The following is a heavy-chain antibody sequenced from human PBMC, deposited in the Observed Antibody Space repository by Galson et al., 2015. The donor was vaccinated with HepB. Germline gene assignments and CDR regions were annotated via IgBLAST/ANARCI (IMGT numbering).Heavy chain of an antibody. Sequence: LRLSCAASGFTFSSFGMHWVRQAPGKGLGWVVLIWYDGSNQYYPGSVKGRFTISRANSKNTRHLQMNSLRAEDTAVYYCARASSLYGSGGYFDYWGQGTLVTVSS. CDR2: IWYDGSNQ. CDR1: GFTFSSFG. CDR3: ARASSLYGSGGYFDY. J-gene: IGHJ4*02. V-gene: IGHV3-33*01. D-gene: IGHD3-10*01.